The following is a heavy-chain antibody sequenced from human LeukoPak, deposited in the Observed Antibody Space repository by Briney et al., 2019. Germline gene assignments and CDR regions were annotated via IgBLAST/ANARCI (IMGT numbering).Heavy chain of an antibody. CDR2: INTSGST. J-gene: IGHJ4*02. V-gene: IGHV4-61*02. CDR3: AREGYTSSWYSGYYYFDY. D-gene: IGHD6-13*01. Sequence: PSETLSLTCTVSGGSISSGSYFWTWIRQPAVKRLEWIGRINTSGSTNYNPSLKSRVTISVDTSKNQFSLKLSSVTAADTAVFFCAREGYTSSWYSGYYYFDYWGQGTLVTVSS. CDR1: GGSISSGSYF.